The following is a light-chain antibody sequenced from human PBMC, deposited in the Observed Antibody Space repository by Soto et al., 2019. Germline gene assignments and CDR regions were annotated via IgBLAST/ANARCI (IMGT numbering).Light chain of an antibody. J-gene: IGLJ1*01. CDR1: SSDVGGFNY. CDR3: NSYTSSSTYV. Sequence: QSVLTQPASVSGSPGQSITISCTGTSSDVGGFNYVSWYQQHPGKAPKLMIYDVTNRPSGVSYRFSGSKSGNTASLTISGLQADDYADYYCNSYTSSSTYVLGTGTNVTVL. CDR2: DVT. V-gene: IGLV2-14*03.